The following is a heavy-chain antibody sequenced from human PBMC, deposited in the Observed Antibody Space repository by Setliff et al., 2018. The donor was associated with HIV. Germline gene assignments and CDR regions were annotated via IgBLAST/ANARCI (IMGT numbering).Heavy chain of an antibody. D-gene: IGHD2-15*01. CDR1: GFSFSSYW. V-gene: IGHV3-49*04. J-gene: IGHJ4*02. CDR3: TRESGGKIDS. Sequence: PGGSLRLSCAASGFSFSSYWMSWVRQAPGKGLEWVGFIRHKAYGGTAEYDASVKGRFTISRDDSKSITYLQMNGLQTEDTAIYYCTRESGGKIDSWGQGTLVTVSS. CDR2: IRHKAYGGTA.